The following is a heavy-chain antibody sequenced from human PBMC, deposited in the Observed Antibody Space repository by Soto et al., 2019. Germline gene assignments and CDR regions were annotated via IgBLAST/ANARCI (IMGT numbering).Heavy chain of an antibody. CDR3: AKVIVLGASTLEY. Sequence: EQVLESGGGVVQPGGSLRLACEASGFMFNHYAMAWVRQTPGKGLEWASVISGSTGTTYYADSVKGRFTISSDNSKNTVYLQMNSLRVEDSTLYSCAKVIVLGASTLEYWGPGTRVTVSS. CDR1: GFMFNHYA. V-gene: IGHV3-23*01. CDR2: ISGSTGTT. J-gene: IGHJ4*02. D-gene: IGHD6-6*01.